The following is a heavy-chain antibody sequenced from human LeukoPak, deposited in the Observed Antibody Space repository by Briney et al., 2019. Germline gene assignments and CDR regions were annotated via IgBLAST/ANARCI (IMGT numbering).Heavy chain of an antibody. CDR1: GGSISSYY. CDR2: IYTSGST. J-gene: IGHJ6*03. Sequence: SETLSLTCTVSGGSISSYYWSWIRQPAGKGLEWIGRIYTSGSTNYNPSLKSRVTMSVDTSKNQFSLKLSSVTAADTAVYYCARDHWYCSGGSCYSYYYYYYMDVWGKGTTVTVSS. V-gene: IGHV4-4*07. D-gene: IGHD2-15*01. CDR3: ARDHWYCSGGSCYSYYYYYYMDV.